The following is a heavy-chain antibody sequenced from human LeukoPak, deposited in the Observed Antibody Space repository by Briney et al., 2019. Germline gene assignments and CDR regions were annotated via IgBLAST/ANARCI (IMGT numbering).Heavy chain of an antibody. CDR3: ARVGSHYCSSTSCPYYYMDV. CDR1: GFTFSSYW. J-gene: IGHJ6*03. V-gene: IGHV3-74*01. CDR2: INSDGSST. D-gene: IGHD2-2*01. Sequence: PGGSLRLSCAASGFTFSSYWMHWVRQAPGKGLVWVSRINSDGSSTSYADSVKGRFTISRDNAKNTLYLQMNSLRAEDTAVYYCARVGSHYCSSTSCPYYYMDVWGKGTTVTISS.